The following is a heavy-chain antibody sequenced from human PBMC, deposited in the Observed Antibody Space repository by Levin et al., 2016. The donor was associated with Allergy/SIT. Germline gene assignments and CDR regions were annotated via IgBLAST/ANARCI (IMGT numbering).Heavy chain of an antibody. CDR3: ASGRDQWELLCDY. J-gene: IGHJ4*02. Sequence: WIRQPPGKGLEWVANIKQDGSEKYYVDSVKGRFTISRDNAKNSLYLQMNSLRAEDTAVYYCASGRDQWELLCDYWGQGTLVTVSS. D-gene: IGHD1-26*01. V-gene: IGHV3-7*01. CDR2: IKQDGSEK.